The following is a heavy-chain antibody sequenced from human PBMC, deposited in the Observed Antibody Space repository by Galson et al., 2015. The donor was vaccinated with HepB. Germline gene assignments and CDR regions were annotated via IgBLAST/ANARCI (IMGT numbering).Heavy chain of an antibody. CDR1: GGSISSDY. CDR3: ARRTGYSGYED. J-gene: IGHJ4*02. Sequence: LSLTCTVSGGSISSDYWSWIRQPPGKGLEWIGYIYYSGSTNYNPSLKSRVTISVDTSKTQFSLMLSSVTAADTAVYYCARRTGYSGYEDWGQGILVTVSS. CDR2: IYYSGST. V-gene: IGHV4-59*01. D-gene: IGHD5-12*01.